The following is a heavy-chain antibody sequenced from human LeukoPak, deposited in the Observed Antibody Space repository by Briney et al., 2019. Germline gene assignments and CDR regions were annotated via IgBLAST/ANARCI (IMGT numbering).Heavy chain of an antibody. Sequence: GGSLRLSCAASGFTFSSYAMHWVRQAPGKGLDWVAVISYAGGNKHYADSVKGRFTISRDNSKNSLYLRMNSLRAEDTAVYYCAREWGSSSWYYYYGMDVWGQGTTVTVSS. CDR3: AREWGSSSWYYYYGMDV. J-gene: IGHJ6*02. V-gene: IGHV3-30-3*01. CDR2: ISYAGGNK. CDR1: GFTFSSYA. D-gene: IGHD6-13*01.